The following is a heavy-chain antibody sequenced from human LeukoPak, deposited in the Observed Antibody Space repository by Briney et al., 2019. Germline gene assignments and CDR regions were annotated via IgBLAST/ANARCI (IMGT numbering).Heavy chain of an antibody. CDR1: GFTLSSYS. J-gene: IGHJ3*02. V-gene: IGHV3-21*01. CDR2: ISSSSSYI. D-gene: IGHD3-22*01. CDR3: ARDLLGRDSSGSDAFDI. Sequence: GGSLRLSCAASGFTLSSYSMNWVRQAPGKGLEWVSSISSSSSYIYYADSVKGRFTISRDNAKNSLYLQMNSLRAEDTAVYYCARDLLGRDSSGSDAFDIWGQGTMVTVSS.